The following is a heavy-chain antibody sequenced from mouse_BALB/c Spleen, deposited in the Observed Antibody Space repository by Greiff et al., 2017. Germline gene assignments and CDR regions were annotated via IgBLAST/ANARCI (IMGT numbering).Heavy chain of an antibody. CDR3: ARHDTTVVGRYFDV. Sequence: EVQRVESGGGLVKPGGSLKLSCAASGFAFSSYDMSWVRQTPEKRLEWVAYISSGGGSTYYPDTVKGRFTISRDNAKNTLYLQMSSLKSEDTAMYYCARHDTTVVGRYFDVWGAGTTVTVSS. V-gene: IGHV5-12-1*01. D-gene: IGHD1-1*01. CDR1: GFAFSSYD. CDR2: ISSGGGST. J-gene: IGHJ1*01.